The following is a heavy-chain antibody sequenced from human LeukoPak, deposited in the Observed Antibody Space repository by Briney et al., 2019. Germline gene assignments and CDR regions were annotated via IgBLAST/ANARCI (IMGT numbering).Heavy chain of an antibody. J-gene: IGHJ4*02. D-gene: IGHD2-15*01. CDR2: INAGNGNT. V-gene: IGHV1-3*01. CDR1: GYTFTSYA. CDR3: ARVIWDCNGVSCYYFDY. Sequence: ASVKVSCKASGYTFTSYAMHWVRQAPGQRLEWMGWINAGNGNTKYPQKFQGRVTMTTDTSTSTAYMELRSLRSDDTAMYYCARVIWDCNGVSCYYFDYWGQGTLVTVSS.